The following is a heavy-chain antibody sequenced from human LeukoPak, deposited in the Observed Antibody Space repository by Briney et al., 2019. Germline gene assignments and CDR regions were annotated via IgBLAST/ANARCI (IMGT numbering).Heavy chain of an antibody. Sequence: PGASLRLSCAASGFIFSSFSMNWVRQAPGKGLEWVSSISKSSTYIYYADSMKGRFTISRNNARNSLSLQMNSLRAEDTAIYYCARDMGGYSTSYACDIWGPGTMVTVSS. V-gene: IGHV3-21*06. CDR1: GFIFSSFS. D-gene: IGHD2-2*01. J-gene: IGHJ3*02. CDR3: ARDMGGYSTSYACDI. CDR2: ISKSSTYI.